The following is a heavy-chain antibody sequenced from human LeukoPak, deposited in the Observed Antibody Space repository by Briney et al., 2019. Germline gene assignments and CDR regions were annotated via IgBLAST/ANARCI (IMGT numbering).Heavy chain of an antibody. Sequence: GGSLRLSCAASGFTVSNNYMSWVRQAPGKGLEWVSVIYSGGSTYYADSVKGRFTISRDNAKNSLYLQMNSLRAEDTAVYYCARDPPDYYDSSGYHYFDYWGQGTLVTVSS. J-gene: IGHJ4*02. V-gene: IGHV3-53*01. D-gene: IGHD3-22*01. CDR2: IYSGGST. CDR3: ARDPPDYYDSSGYHYFDY. CDR1: GFTVSNNY.